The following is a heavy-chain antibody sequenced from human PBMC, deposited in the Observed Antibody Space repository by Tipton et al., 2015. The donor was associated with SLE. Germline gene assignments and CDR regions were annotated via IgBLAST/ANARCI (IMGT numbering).Heavy chain of an antibody. CDR1: GGSFSGYY. CDR2: INHSGST. CDR3: ATFFTLVRGVIPFDY. J-gene: IGHJ4*02. V-gene: IGHV4-34*01. Sequence: TLSLTCAVYGGSFSGYYWSWIRQPPGKGLEWIGEINHSGSTNYNPSLKSRVNISVDTSKNQFSLKLTSVTAADTAVYYCATFFTLVRGVIPFDYWGQGTLVTVSS. D-gene: IGHD3-10*01.